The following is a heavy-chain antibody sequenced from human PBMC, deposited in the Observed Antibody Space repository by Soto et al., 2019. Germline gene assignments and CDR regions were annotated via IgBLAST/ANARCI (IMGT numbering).Heavy chain of an antibody. CDR1: GYSFTSYW. Sequence: GESLTISCKGSGYSFTSYWIGWVRQMPGKGLEWMGIIYPGDSDTRYSPSFQGQVTISADKSISTAYLQWSSLKASDTAMYYCARWGSGYLPSVKHFDYWGQGTLVTVSS. CDR2: IYPGDSDT. V-gene: IGHV5-51*01. J-gene: IGHJ4*02. CDR3: ARWGSGYLPSVKHFDY. D-gene: IGHD3-22*01.